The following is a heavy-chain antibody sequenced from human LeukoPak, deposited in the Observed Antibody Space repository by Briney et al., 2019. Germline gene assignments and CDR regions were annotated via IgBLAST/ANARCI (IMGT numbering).Heavy chain of an antibody. CDR1: GFTFSSYG. Sequence: GGSLRLSCAASGFTFSSYGMHWVRQAPGKGLEWVAVISYDGSNKYYADSVKGRFTISRDNSKNTLYLQMNSLRAEDTAVYYCAKDKGVGAKFSDYWGQGTLVTVSS. D-gene: IGHD1-26*01. V-gene: IGHV3-30*18. CDR3: AKDKGVGAKFSDY. J-gene: IGHJ4*02. CDR2: ISYDGSNK.